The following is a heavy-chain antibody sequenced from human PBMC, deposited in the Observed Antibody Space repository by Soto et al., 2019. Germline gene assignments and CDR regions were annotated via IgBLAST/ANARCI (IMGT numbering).Heavy chain of an antibody. Sequence: QLQLQESGPGLVKPSETLSLTCTVSGGSISSSSYYWGWIRQPPGKGLEWIGSIFYSGSTYYNPSLKSRVTISVDTSKNQFSLKLSSVTAADTAVYYCASAHKQIAVARLLWFDPWGQGTLVTVSS. CDR2: IFYSGST. CDR3: ASAHKQIAVARLLWFDP. CDR1: GGSISSSSYY. J-gene: IGHJ5*02. V-gene: IGHV4-39*01. D-gene: IGHD6-19*01.